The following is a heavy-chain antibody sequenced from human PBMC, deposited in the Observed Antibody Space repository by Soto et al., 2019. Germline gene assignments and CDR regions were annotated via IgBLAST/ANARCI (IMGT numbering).Heavy chain of an antibody. V-gene: IGHV4-31*03. D-gene: IGHD2-15*01. Sequence: SETLSLTCTVSGGSISSGGYYWSWIRQHPGKGLEWTEYIYYSGSTYYNPSLKSRVTISVDTSKNQFSLKLSSVTAADTAVYYCARAHDDCSGGSFCPSWFDPWGQGTLVTVSS. CDR2: IYYSGST. J-gene: IGHJ5*02. CDR1: GGSISSGGYY. CDR3: ARAHDDCSGGSFCPSWFDP.